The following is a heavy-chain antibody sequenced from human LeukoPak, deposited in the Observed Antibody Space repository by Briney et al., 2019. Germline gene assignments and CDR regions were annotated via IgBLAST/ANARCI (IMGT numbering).Heavy chain of an antibody. D-gene: IGHD3-3*01. J-gene: IGHJ3*02. CDR2: IYTSRST. CDR1: GGSIRSYY. Sequence: SETLSLTCTVSGGSIRSYYWSWIRQPAGKGLQWIGRIYTSRSTNYNPSLKCRVTMSVHKSKNQLSLKLSSVTAADTAVYYCARDYCFWSDYYKSDAFDIWGQGTRVTVSS. CDR3: ARDYCFWSDYYKSDAFDI. V-gene: IGHV4-4*07.